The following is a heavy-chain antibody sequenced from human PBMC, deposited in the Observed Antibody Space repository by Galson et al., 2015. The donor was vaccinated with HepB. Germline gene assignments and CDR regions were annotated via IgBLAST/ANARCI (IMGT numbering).Heavy chain of an antibody. D-gene: IGHD3-3*01. Sequence: SLRLSCAASGFTVSNNYMSWVRQAPGKGLEWVSIIYRRGDIYYADSVKGRFTISRDNSKNTLYLQMNSLRAEDTAVYYCARVGTTIFGVVSGEPDHWGQGTLVTISS. CDR3: ARVGTTIFGVVSGEPDH. CDR1: GFTVSNNY. J-gene: IGHJ4*02. CDR2: IYRRGDI. V-gene: IGHV3-53*01.